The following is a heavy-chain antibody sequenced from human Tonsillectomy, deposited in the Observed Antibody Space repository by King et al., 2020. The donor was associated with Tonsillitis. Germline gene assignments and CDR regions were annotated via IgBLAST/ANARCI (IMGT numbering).Heavy chain of an antibody. CDR3: ARHSTDYSSVPDTFSI. J-gene: IGHJ3*02. V-gene: IGHV5-51*01. Sequence: VQLVQSGAEVKKPGESLRIFCQGSGYSFSTYWIGWVRQMPGKGLEWMGIIYPGDSDTKYSPSFQGQVTISVDKSISTAYLQWASLKASDSAMYYCARHSTDYSSVPDTFSIWGQGTMVTVSS. CDR2: IYPGDSDT. D-gene: IGHD6-19*01. CDR1: GYSFSTYW.